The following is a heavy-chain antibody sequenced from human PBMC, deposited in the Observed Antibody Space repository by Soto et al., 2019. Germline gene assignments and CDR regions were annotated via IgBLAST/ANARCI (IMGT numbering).Heavy chain of an antibody. J-gene: IGHJ6*02. CDR1: GGSISSGGYY. CDR2: IYYSGST. V-gene: IGHV4-31*03. CDR3: ARAGGCSITSCYLYPFYYYYGMDV. Sequence: PSETLSLTCTVSGGSISSGGYYWSWIRQHPGKGRDWIGYIYYSGSTYYNPSLKSRVTISVDTSKNQFSLKLSSVTDAGTAVYCCARAGGCSITSCYLYPFYYYYGMDVWGQGTTVTVSS. D-gene: IGHD2-2*01.